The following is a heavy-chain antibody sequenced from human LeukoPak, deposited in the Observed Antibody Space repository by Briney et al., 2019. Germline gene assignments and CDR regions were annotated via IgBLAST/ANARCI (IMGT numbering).Heavy chain of an antibody. CDR2: IIPIFGTA. J-gene: IGHJ4*02. CDR1: GGTFSSYA. CDR3: ARDVYSGIAAVKASDY. V-gene: IGHV1-69*13. Sequence: SVKVSCKASGGTFSSYAISWVRQAPGQGLEWMGGIIPIFGTANYAQKFQGRVTITADESTSTAYMELSSLRSEDTAVYYCARDVYSGIAAVKASDYWGQGTLVTVSS. D-gene: IGHD6-13*01.